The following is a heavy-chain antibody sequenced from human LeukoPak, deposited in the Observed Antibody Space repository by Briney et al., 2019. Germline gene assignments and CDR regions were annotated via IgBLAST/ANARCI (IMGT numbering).Heavy chain of an antibody. Sequence: GGSLRLSCAASGFTFNNYAMSWVRQAPGKGLEWVSAISGRGGSTYYADSVKGRFTISRDNSKNTLYLQMNSLRAEDTAVYYCAKRRELLRGYFDYWGQGTLVTVSS. CDR3: AKRRELLRGYFDY. CDR2: ISGRGGST. V-gene: IGHV3-23*01. J-gene: IGHJ4*02. CDR1: GFTFNNYA. D-gene: IGHD1-26*01.